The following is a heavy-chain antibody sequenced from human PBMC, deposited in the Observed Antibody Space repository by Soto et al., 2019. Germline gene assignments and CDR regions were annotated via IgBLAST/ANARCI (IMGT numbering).Heavy chain of an antibody. CDR1: GDSVSSNSAA. V-gene: IGHV6-1*01. Sequence: SHTLSLTCAISGDSVSSNSAAWNWIRQSPSRGLEWLGRTYYRSKWFNDYAVSMKGRMTISPDTSKNQFSLQLNSVTPEDTAVYYCARAGTAASTSVFFDYWGQGAQVTVSS. CDR2: TYYRSKWFN. D-gene: IGHD6-13*01. CDR3: ARAGTAASTSVFFDY. J-gene: IGHJ4*02.